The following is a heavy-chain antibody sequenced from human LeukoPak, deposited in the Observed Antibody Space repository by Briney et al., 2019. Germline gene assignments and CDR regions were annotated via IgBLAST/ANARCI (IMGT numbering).Heavy chain of an antibody. V-gene: IGHV4-39*07. CDR1: GGSISSSSYY. Sequence: SETLSLTCTVSGGSISSSSYYWGWIRQPPGKGLEWIGSIYYSGSTYYNPSLKSRVTISVDTSKNQFSLKLSSVTAADTAVYYCAREGGNYRLDYWGQGTLVTVSS. J-gene: IGHJ4*02. CDR3: AREGGNYRLDY. D-gene: IGHD1-26*01. CDR2: IYYSGST.